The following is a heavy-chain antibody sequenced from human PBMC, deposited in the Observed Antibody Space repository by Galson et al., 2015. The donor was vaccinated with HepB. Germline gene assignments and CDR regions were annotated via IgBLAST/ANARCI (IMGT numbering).Heavy chain of an antibody. J-gene: IGHJ4*02. Sequence: SLRLSCAASGFTFSSYSMNWVRQAPGKGLEWVSSISSSSSYIYYADSVKGRFTISRDNAKNSLYLQMNSLRAEDTAVYYCALRGGLRFLEWTDKGGWGQGTLVTVSS. D-gene: IGHD3-3*01. CDR1: GFTFSSYS. CDR3: ALRGGLRFLEWTDKGG. V-gene: IGHV3-21*01. CDR2: ISSSSSYI.